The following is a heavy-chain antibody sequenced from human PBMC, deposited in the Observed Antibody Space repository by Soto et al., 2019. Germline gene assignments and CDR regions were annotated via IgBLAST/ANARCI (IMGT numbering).Heavy chain of an antibody. CDR3: ARGRYRSGSKCKPYYYGMDV. CDR1: GGTFNNYA. CDR2: IIPVFRTP. D-gene: IGHD2-15*01. J-gene: IGHJ6*02. V-gene: IGHV1-69*12. Sequence: QVQLVQSGAEVKKPGTSVKVSCKASGGTFNNYAISWVRQVPGQGPEWMGGIIPVFRTPIYAQRFQGNVTITADESTTTAYMELSSLNSEDTAVYYCARGRYRSGSKCKPYYYGMDVWGQGTTVTVSS.